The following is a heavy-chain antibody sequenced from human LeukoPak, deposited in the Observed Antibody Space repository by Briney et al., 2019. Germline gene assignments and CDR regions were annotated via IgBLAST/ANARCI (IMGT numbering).Heavy chain of an antibody. V-gene: IGHV3-21*01. CDR2: ISSSSSYI. Sequence: PGGSLRLSCAASGFTFSSYSMNWVRQAPGKGLEWVSSISSSSSYIYYADSVKGRFTISRDNAKNSLYLQMNSLRAEDTAVYYCARDAFYSGYYVLVNDYWGQGTLVTVSS. CDR3: ARDAFYSGYYVLVNDY. J-gene: IGHJ4*02. D-gene: IGHD3-22*01. CDR1: GFTFSSYS.